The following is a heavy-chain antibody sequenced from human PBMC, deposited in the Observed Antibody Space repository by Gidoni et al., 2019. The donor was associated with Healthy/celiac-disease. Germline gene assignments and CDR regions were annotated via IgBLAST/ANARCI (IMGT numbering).Heavy chain of an antibody. CDR1: GFTFRSYA. D-gene: IGHD2-15*01. V-gene: IGHV3-30-3*01. CDR3: ARDLAGGGRIGPVDY. CDR2: ISYDGSNK. J-gene: IGHJ4*02. Sequence: QVQLVESGGGVVQPGRSLSLSCAASGFTFRSYAMHWVRQAPGKGLEWVAVISYDGSNKYYADSVKGRFTISRDNSKNTLYLQMNSLRAEDTAVYYCARDLAGGGRIGPVDYWGQGTLVTVSS.